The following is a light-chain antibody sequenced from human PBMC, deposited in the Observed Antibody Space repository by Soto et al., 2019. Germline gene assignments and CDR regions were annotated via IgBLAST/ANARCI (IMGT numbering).Light chain of an antibody. CDR2: DAS. CDR1: QSIDSW. V-gene: IGKV1-5*01. CDR3: QQYNRYAVT. Sequence: DIQMTQSPSTMSASVGDRVSITCRASQSIDSWLAWYQQKPGQAPKLLIYDASTLQSGVPSRFSASGSGTEFALTISGLQPDDFAVYYCQQYNRYAVTFGQGTKVDI. J-gene: IGKJ1*01.